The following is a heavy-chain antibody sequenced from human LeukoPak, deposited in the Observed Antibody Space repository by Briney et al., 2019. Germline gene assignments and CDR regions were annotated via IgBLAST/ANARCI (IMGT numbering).Heavy chain of an antibody. CDR2: ISRNSGSI. CDR1: GFTFDDYA. V-gene: IGHV3-9*03. D-gene: IGHD3-22*01. J-gene: IGHJ3*02. CDR3: AKDVTRGYYYDSSGPAFDI. Sequence: GRSLRLSCAASGFTFDDYAMHWVRQAPGKGLEWVSGISRNSGSIGYADSVKGRFTISRDNAKNSLYLQTNSLRAEDMALYYCAKDVTRGYYYDSSGPAFDIWGQGTMVTVSS.